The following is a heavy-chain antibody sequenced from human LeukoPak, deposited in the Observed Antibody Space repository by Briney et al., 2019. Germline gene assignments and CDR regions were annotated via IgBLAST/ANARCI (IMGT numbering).Heavy chain of an antibody. D-gene: IGHD6-6*01. CDR2: ISGSGGST. Sequence: GGSLRLSCAASGFTFSSYAMSWVRQAPGKGLEWASAISGSGGSTYYADSVKGRFTISRDNSKNTLYLQMNSLRAEDTAVYYCARAARPPYYYYGMDVWGQGTTVTVSS. V-gene: IGHV3-23*01. J-gene: IGHJ6*02. CDR1: GFTFSSYA. CDR3: ARAARPPYYYYGMDV.